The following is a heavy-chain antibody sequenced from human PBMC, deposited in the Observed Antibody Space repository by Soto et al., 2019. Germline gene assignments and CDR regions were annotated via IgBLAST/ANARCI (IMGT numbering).Heavy chain of an antibody. CDR3: ARAPRITYYYDSSGYYPTFDY. V-gene: IGHV4-31*03. CDR2: IYYSGST. D-gene: IGHD3-22*01. J-gene: IGHJ4*02. CDR1: GGSISSGGYY. Sequence: QVQLQESGPGLVKPSQTLSLTCTVSGGSISSGGYYWSWIRQHPGKGLEWIGYIYYSGSTYYNPSRKSRVTISVDTSKNQVSLKLSSVTAADTAVYYCARAPRITYYYDSSGYYPTFDYWGQGTLVTVSS.